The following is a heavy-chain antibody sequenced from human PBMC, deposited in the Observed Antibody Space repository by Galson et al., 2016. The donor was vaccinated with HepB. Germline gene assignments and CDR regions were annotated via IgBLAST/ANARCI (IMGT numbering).Heavy chain of an antibody. CDR1: GFIFSDFG. V-gene: IGHV3-30*02. D-gene: IGHD1-7*01. Sequence: LRLSCAASGFIFSDFGMHWVRQAPGKGLEWVAFVGWDGNEKHYGDSVRGRFTISRDNSKNTLSLEMNSLSAEDTALYYCAKEEHNTGWTYGDFWGQGTPVTVSS. CDR3: AKEEHNTGWTYGDF. J-gene: IGHJ4*02. CDR2: VGWDGNEK.